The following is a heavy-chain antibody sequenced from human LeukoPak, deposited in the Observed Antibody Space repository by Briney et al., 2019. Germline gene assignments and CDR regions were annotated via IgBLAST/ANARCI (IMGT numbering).Heavy chain of an antibody. J-gene: IGHJ4*02. V-gene: IGHV1-2*02. Sequence: ASVKVSCKASGYTFTGYYMHWVRQAPGQGLEWMGWINPNSGGTNYAQKFQGRVTMTRDTSISTAYMELSRPRSDDTAVYYCARELYSGSSLDFDYWGQGTLVTVSS. CDR3: ARELYSGSSLDFDY. D-gene: IGHD1-26*01. CDR2: INPNSGGT. CDR1: GYTFTGYY.